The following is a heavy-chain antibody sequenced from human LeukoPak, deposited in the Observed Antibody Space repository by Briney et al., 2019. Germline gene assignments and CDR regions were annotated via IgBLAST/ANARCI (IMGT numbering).Heavy chain of an antibody. Sequence: GGSLRLSCAASGFTFSSYWMSWVRQAPGKGLEWVANIKQDGSEKYYVDSVKGRFTISRDNAKNSLYQQMNSLRAEDTAVYYCARTSGRSSWYSYYYYGMDVWGQGTTVTVSS. J-gene: IGHJ6*02. CDR2: IKQDGSEK. CDR3: ARTSGRSSWYSYYYYGMDV. D-gene: IGHD6-13*01. V-gene: IGHV3-7*01. CDR1: GFTFSSYW.